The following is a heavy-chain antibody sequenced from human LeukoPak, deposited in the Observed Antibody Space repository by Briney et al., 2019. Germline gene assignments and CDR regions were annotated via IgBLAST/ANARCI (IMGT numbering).Heavy chain of an antibody. CDR3: TTDPPGTGGSYMAV. D-gene: IGHD1-1*01. CDR1: GVIFRNLW. V-gene: IGHV3-15*01. CDR2: IKSKYDGGTI. J-gene: IGHJ6*03. Sequence: GGSLRLSCGASGVIFRNLWMTWVRQDPGKGLEWVGRIKSKYDGGTIDYAAPVKGRFTISRDDSRNTLYLEMNTLKTEDTAVYYFTTDPPGTGGSYMAVWGKGTPVTVSS.